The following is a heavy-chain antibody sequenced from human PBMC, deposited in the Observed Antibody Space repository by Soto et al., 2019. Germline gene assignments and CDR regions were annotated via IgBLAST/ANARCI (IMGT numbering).Heavy chain of an antibody. CDR2: ISSSSSYI. J-gene: IGHJ4*02. CDR3: ARKYYYGSGPELDY. D-gene: IGHD3-10*01. V-gene: IGHV3-21*01. CDR1: GFTFSSYS. Sequence: TVGSPRLSCAASGFTFSSYSMNWVRQAPGKGLEWVSSISSSSSYIYYADSVKGRFTISRDNAKNSLYLQMNSLRAEDTAVYYCARKYYYGSGPELDYWGQGTLVTVSS.